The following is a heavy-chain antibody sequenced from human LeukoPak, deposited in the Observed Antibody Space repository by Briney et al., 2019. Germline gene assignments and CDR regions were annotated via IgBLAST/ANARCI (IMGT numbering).Heavy chain of an antibody. D-gene: IGHD2-2*01. V-gene: IGHV1-18*01. CDR1: GYTFTSYG. CDR3: AREGTYCSSTSCSSYYYYYGMDV. Sequence: ASVKVSCKASGYTFTSYGISWVRQAPGQGLEWMGWISAYNGNTNYAQKLQGRVTMTTDTSTSTAYMELRSLRSDDTAVYYCAREGTYCSSTSCSSYYYYYGMDVWGQGTLVTVSS. CDR2: ISAYNGNT. J-gene: IGHJ6*02.